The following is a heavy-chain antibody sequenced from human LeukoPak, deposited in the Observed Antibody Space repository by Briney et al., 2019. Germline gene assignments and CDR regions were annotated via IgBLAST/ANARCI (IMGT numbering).Heavy chain of an antibody. CDR1: GGSFSGYY. CDR2: INHSGST. J-gene: IGHJ4*02. D-gene: IGHD3-10*01. Sequence: SETLSLTCAVYGGSFSGYYWSWIRQPPGKGPEWIGEINHSGSTNYNPSLKSRVTISVDTSKNQFSLKLTSVTAADTAIYYCARVSDSGVGRYFDYWGQGTLVTVSS. V-gene: IGHV4-34*01. CDR3: ARVSDSGVGRYFDY.